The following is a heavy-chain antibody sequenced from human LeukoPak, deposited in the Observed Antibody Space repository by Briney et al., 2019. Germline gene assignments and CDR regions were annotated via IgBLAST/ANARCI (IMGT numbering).Heavy chain of an antibody. V-gene: IGHV4-59*01. CDR2: IYYSGST. J-gene: IGHJ4*02. D-gene: IGHD3-22*01. CDR1: GGSISSYY. CDR3: ARGGPGYYDSSGYYGY. Sequence: SETLSLTCTVSGGSISSYYWSWIRQPPGKGLEWIGYIYYSGSTNYNPSLRSRVTISVDTSKNQFSLKLSSVTAANTAVYYCARGGPGYYDSSGYYGYWGQGTLVTVSS.